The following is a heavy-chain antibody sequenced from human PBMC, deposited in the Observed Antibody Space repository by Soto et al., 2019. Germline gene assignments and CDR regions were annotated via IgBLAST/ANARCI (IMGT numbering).Heavy chain of an antibody. CDR1: GGSITTGGYY. D-gene: IGHD4-17*01. Sequence: QVQLQESGPGLVQPSQTLSLTCTVSGGSITTGGYYWSWIRQHPGKGLESIGYIYDSGTTDYNPSLKSRLTISLDTSKHQFSLKMRSVTAADTAVYYCARSVHSGDYIDYWGQGTLVTVSS. CDR3: ARSVHSGDYIDY. V-gene: IGHV4-31*03. CDR2: IYDSGTT. J-gene: IGHJ4*02.